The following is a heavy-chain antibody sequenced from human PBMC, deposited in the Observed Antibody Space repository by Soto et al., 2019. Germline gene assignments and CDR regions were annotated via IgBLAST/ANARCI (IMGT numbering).Heavy chain of an antibody. J-gene: IGHJ5*02. CDR3: AGSGSSWYNCWFDP. CDR1: GFTFSSYG. V-gene: IGHV3-33*01. D-gene: IGHD6-13*01. CDR2: IWYDGSNK. Sequence: QVQLVESGGGVVQPGRSLRLSCAASGFTFSSYGMHWVRQAPGKGLEWVAVIWYDGSNKYYADSVKGRFTISRDNSKNTLYLQMNSLRAEDTAVYYCAGSGSSWYNCWFDPWGQGTLVTVSS.